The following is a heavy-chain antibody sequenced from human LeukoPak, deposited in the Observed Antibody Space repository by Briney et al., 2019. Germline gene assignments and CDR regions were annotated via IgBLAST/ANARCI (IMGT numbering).Heavy chain of an antibody. CDR2: ISSSSSTI. CDR3: ARDRAWFGELYDY. D-gene: IGHD3-10*01. V-gene: IGHV3-48*02. Sequence: PGGSLRLSCAASGFTFSSYSMNWVRPAPGEGLGWVSYISSSSSTIYYADSVKGRFTISRDNAKNSLYLQMNSLRDEDTAVYYCARDRAWFGELYDYWGQGTLVTVSS. CDR1: GFTFSSYS. J-gene: IGHJ4*02.